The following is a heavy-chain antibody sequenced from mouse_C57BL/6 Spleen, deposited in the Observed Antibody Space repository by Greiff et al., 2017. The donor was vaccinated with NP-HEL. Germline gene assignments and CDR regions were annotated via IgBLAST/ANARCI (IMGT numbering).Heavy chain of an antibody. CDR3: ARSRHYYGSSLDY. Sequence: EVHLVESGGGLVQPGGSLSLSCAASGFTFTDYYMSWVRQPPGKALEWLGFIRNKANGYTTEYSASVKGRFTISRDNSQSILYLQMNALRAEDSATYYCARSRHYYGSSLDYWGQGTTLTVSS. CDR2: IRNKANGYTT. V-gene: IGHV7-3*01. D-gene: IGHD1-1*01. J-gene: IGHJ2*01. CDR1: GFTFTDYY.